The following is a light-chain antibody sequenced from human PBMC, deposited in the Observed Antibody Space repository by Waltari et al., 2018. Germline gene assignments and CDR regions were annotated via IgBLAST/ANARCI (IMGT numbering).Light chain of an antibody. CDR2: ATS. Sequence: DIVMTQSPDSLAVSLGERATIHCKSSQSVFYSARNTNYLSWYQQKPGQPPKLLMYATSNRESGVPNRFSGSGSGTDFTLTISSLQAEDVAVYFCHQYYTYPLTFGGGTKVEIK. CDR1: QSVFYSARNTNY. J-gene: IGKJ4*01. CDR3: HQYYTYPLT. V-gene: IGKV4-1*01.